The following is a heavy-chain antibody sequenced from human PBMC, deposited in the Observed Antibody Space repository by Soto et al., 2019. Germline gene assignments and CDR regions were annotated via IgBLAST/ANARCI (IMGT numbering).Heavy chain of an antibody. CDR2: IIPIFGTA. J-gene: IGHJ4*02. CDR1: GGTFSSYA. CDR3: ARSGLTPGSGWYYFDY. V-gene: IGHV1-69*13. Sequence: SVKVSCKASGGTFSSYAISWVRQAPGQGPEWMGGIIPIFGTANYAQKFQGRVTITADESTSTAYMELSSLRSEDTAVYYCARSGLTPGSGWYYFDYWGQGTLVTVSS. D-gene: IGHD6-19*01.